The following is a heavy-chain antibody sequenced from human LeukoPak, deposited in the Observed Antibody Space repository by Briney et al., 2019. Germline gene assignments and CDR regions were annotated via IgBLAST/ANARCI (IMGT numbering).Heavy chain of an antibody. CDR3: AKGCQCPSGLSSWFDP. Sequence: PGGSLRLSCAASGFTFSNYGMHWVRQAPGKGLEWVSGLSGSGDGQFYADSVEGRFTISRDIFNNIWYLQMNSLRAEDTAVYYCAKGCQCPSGLSSWFDPRGQGTLVAVSS. D-gene: IGHD1-14*01. V-gene: IGHV3-23*01. J-gene: IGHJ5*02. CDR1: GFTFSNYG. CDR2: LSGSGDGQ.